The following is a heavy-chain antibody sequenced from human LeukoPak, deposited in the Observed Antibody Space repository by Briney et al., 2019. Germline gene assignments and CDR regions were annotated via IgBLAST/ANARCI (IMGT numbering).Heavy chain of an antibody. J-gene: IGHJ6*02. V-gene: IGHV1-3*01. CDR3: ARDTTVTTNYYYYGMDV. D-gene: IGHD4-17*01. Sequence: ASVKVSCKASGYTFTSYAMHWVRQAPGQRLEWMGWINAGNGNTKYSQKFQGRVTITRDTSASTAYMELSSLRSEDTAAYYCARDTTVTTNYYYYGMDVWGQGTTVTVSS. CDR1: GYTFTSYA. CDR2: INAGNGNT.